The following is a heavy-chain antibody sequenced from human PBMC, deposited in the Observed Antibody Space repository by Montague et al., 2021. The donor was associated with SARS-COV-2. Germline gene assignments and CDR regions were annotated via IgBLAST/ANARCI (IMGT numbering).Heavy chain of an antibody. V-gene: IGHV3-7*01. CDR2: IKQDGSDK. J-gene: IGHJ6*03. CDR3: ARDCYYYMDV. CDR1: GFTFSTNL. Sequence: SLRLSCAASGFTFSTNLMSWVRQAPGKGLEWVANIKQDGSDKFYVDSVKGRFTLSTDNAKNSVYLQMDGLRPEDTAVYYCARDCYYYMDVWGKGTTVTVSS.